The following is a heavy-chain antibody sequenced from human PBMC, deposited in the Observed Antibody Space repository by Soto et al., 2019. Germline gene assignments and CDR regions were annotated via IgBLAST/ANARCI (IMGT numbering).Heavy chain of an antibody. Sequence: EVQLLESGGDLVQPGGSLRLSCAASGFTFSSYAMNWVRQAPGKGLEWVSAISGRGGNTFYADSVKGRFTISRDKSKNTLFLQMHSLSAEDTAIYYCAMLNSGSYSYHGMDVWGQGTTVTVSS. V-gene: IGHV3-23*01. J-gene: IGHJ6*02. D-gene: IGHD1-26*01. CDR3: AMLNSGSYSYHGMDV. CDR1: GFTFSSYA. CDR2: ISGRGGNT.